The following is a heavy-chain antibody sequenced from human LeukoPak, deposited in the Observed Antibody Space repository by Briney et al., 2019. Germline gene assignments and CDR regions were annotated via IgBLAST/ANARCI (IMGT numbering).Heavy chain of an antibody. V-gene: IGHV5-51*01. Sequence: GESLQISCKGSGYIFTSYWIGWVRQMPGKGLEWMGIIYPGDSDTRYSPSFQGQVTISVDKSISTAYLQWSSLKASDTAMYYCARRYCSGGSCHSGFDYWGQGTLVTVSS. J-gene: IGHJ4*02. CDR2: IYPGDSDT. D-gene: IGHD2-15*01. CDR1: GYIFTSYW. CDR3: ARRYCSGGSCHSGFDY.